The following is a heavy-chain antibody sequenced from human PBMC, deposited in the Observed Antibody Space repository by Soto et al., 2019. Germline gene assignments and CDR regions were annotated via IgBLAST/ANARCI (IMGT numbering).Heavy chain of an antibody. CDR2: IKSNTDGGTA. CDR1: GIDLSHPW. Sequence: EVKLVESGGGLVKPGGSLRLSCAASGIDLSHPWMTWVRQAAGKGLEWVGRIKSNTDGGTADYAAPVKGRFTISRDDSTNTVYLQMNSLKTEDTAVYFLTTGIYYDLLTGYHNVAYWGQGTLVTVSS. CDR3: TTGIYYDLLTGYHNVAY. V-gene: IGHV3-15*01. D-gene: IGHD3-9*01. J-gene: IGHJ4*02.